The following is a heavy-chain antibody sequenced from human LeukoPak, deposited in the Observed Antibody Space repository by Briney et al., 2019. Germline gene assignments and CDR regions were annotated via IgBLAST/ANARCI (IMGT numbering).Heavy chain of an antibody. D-gene: IGHD3-22*01. CDR3: ARGAYYDGSGYFDYKYDY. V-gene: IGHV4-59*01. CDR1: GGSINGYY. CDR2: IYYSGGT. Sequence: PSETLSLICTVSGGSINGYYWSWIRQPPGKGLEWIGYIYYSGGTNYSPSLKSRLTISLDTSKNQFSLKLSSVTAADTAVYYCARGAYYDGSGYFDYKYDYWGQGTLVTVSS. J-gene: IGHJ4*02.